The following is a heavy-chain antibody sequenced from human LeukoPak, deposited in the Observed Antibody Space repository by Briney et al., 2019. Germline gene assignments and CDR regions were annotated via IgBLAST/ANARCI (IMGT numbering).Heavy chain of an antibody. Sequence: GGSLRLSCAASGFTFSSYSINWVRQAPGKGLEWVSYISSSSSTIYYADSVKGRFTISRDNSKNTLYLQMNSLRAEDTAVYYCARDVVGSSNNGMDVWGQGTTVTVSS. J-gene: IGHJ6*02. D-gene: IGHD6-13*01. V-gene: IGHV3-48*01. CDR1: GFTFSSYS. CDR3: ARDVVGSSNNGMDV. CDR2: ISSSSSTI.